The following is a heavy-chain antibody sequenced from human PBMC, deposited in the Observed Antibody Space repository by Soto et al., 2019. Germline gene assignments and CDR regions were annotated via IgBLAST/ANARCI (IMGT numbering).Heavy chain of an antibody. CDR3: ARGAAAGVDYGMNL. D-gene: IGHD6-13*01. V-gene: IGHV4-4*07. J-gene: IGHJ6*02. CDR2: VYTSGGT. CDR1: GCSISTYY. Sequence: SETLSLSCTFAGCSISTYYWSWIRQPAGKGLEWIGRVYTSGGTNYNPSLKSRVTMSRDTSKKQFFLSLSSVTAADTAVYYCARGAAAGVDYGMNLWGQGTTVTVS.